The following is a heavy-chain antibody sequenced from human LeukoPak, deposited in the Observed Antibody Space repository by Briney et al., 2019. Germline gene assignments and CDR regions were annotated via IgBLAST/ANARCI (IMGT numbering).Heavy chain of an antibody. CDR1: GLTFSTYG. CDR3: ARGSPYGGNSWGSC. D-gene: IGHD4-23*01. Sequence: PGRSLRLSCAASGLTFSTYGMHWVRQAPGKGLEWVAVISYDGSNKYYADSVKGRFTISRDNSKNTLYLQMNSLRAEDTAVYYCARGSPYGGNSWGSCWGQGTLVTVSS. V-gene: IGHV3-30*03. CDR2: ISYDGSNK. J-gene: IGHJ4*02.